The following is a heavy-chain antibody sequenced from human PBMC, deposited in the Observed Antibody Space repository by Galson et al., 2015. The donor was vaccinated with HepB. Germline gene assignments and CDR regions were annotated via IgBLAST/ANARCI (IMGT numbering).Heavy chain of an antibody. J-gene: IGHJ6*02. V-gene: IGHV3-30*03. CDR1: GFTFSSYG. CDR3: ARDLLGYSYGTAAYYGMDV. CDR2: ISYDGSNK. D-gene: IGHD5-18*01. Sequence: SLRLSCAASGFTFSSYGMHWVRQAPGKGLEWVAVISYDGSNKYYADSVKGRFTISRDNSKNTLYLQMNSLRAEDTAVYYCARDLLGYSYGTAAYYGMDVWGQGTTVTVSS.